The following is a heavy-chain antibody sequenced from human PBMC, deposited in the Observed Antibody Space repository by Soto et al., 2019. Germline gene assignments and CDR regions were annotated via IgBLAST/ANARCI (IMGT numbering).Heavy chain of an antibody. D-gene: IGHD3-22*01. J-gene: IGHJ5*02. V-gene: IGHV2-5*02. CDR3: AHRPPYYDSSVPWFDP. CDR1: GFSLSTSGVG. Sequence: VSGPTLVNPTQTLTLTCTFSGFSLSTSGVGVGWIRQPPGKALEWLALIYWDDDKRYSPSLKSRLTITKDTSKNQVVLTMTNMDPVDTATYYCAHRPPYYDSSVPWFDPWGQGTLVTVSS. CDR2: IYWDDDK.